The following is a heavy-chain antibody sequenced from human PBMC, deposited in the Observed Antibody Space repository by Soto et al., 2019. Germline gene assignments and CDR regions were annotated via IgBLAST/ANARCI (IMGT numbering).Heavy chain of an antibody. J-gene: IGHJ4*02. CDR2: INPNSFGT. D-gene: IGHD2-15*01. CDR1: GYTFTGYY. V-gene: IGHV1-2*02. CDR3: AREPACSGGSCYSVHFDY. Sequence: ASVKVSCRASGYTFTGYYMHWVRQAPGQGLEWMGWINPNSFGTNYAQKFQCSVTMTRDTSISTAYMELSRLRSDDTAVYYCAREPACSGGSCYSVHFDYWGKGTLVTVCS.